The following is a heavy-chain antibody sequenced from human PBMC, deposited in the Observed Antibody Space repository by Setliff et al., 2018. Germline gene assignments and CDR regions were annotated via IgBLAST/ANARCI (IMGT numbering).Heavy chain of an antibody. D-gene: IGHD3-22*01. J-gene: IGHJ3*02. CDR2: INTSSGRT. CDR3: ARDVFPYHYEGAFDI. Sequence: ASVKVSCKASGYTFTSHYMHWVRQAPGLGLEWMGTINTSSGRTSYAQKFQGRVTMTRDTSTSTVYMDMSSLRSEDTAVYYCARDVFPYHYEGAFDIWGQETRVTVS. V-gene: IGHV1-46*01. CDR1: GYTFTSHY.